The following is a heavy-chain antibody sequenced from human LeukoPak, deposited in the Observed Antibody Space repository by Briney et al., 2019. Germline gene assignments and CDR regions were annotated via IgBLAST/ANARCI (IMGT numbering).Heavy chain of an antibody. D-gene: IGHD2-21*02. CDR1: GGSFSGYY. V-gene: IGHV4-34*01. CDR2: INHSGST. Sequence: PSETLSLTCAVYGGSFSGYYWSWIRQPPGKELEWIGEINHSGSTNYNPSLKSRVTISVDTSKNQFSLKLSSVTAADTAVYYCARGRSGLGSIVVVTAIRAKSFDYWGKGTLVTVSS. CDR3: ARGRSGLGSIVVVTAIRAKSFDY. J-gene: IGHJ4*02.